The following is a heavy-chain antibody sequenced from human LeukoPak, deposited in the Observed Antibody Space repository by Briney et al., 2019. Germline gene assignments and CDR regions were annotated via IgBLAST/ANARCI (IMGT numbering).Heavy chain of an antibody. CDR2: ISYDGSNK. CDR3: AKDTLVDYYDSRDAFDI. Sequence: PGGSLRLSCAASGFTFSSYGMHWVRQAPGKGLEWVAVISYDGSNKYYADSVKGRFTISRDNSKNTLYLQMNSLRAEDTAVYYCAKDTLVDYYDSRDAFDIWGQGTMVTVSS. J-gene: IGHJ3*02. CDR1: GFTFSSYG. D-gene: IGHD3-22*01. V-gene: IGHV3-30*18.